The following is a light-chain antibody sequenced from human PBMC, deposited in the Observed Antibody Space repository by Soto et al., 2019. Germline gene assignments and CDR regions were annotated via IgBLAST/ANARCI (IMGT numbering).Light chain of an antibody. J-gene: IGKJ1*01. CDR1: EDIGSD. V-gene: IGKV1-6*02. CDR2: GAS. CDR3: LQDDESPRT. Sequence: AIQMTQSPSSLSASVGDRLIITCRASEDIGSDLGWYQHRPGTAPKLLIYGASRLESGVPSRFSASGSGTYFSLVINKKEAEGGATYYCLQDDESPRTFGQGTKVEL.